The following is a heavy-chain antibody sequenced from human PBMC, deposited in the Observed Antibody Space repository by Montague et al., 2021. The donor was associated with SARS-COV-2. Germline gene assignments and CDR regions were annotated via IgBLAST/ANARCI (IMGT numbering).Heavy chain of an antibody. Sequence: SETLSLTCAVYGGSFSGYYWSWIRQPPGKGLEWIGYICYSGNTYYNPSLKSRATISVETSKNQFSLSLTSVTAADTAVYYCARGPFWSAAPDYWGQGILVTVSS. CDR2: ICYSGNT. CDR1: GGSFSGYY. J-gene: IGHJ4*02. CDR3: ARGPFWSAAPDY. V-gene: IGHV4-34*11. D-gene: IGHD3-3*01.